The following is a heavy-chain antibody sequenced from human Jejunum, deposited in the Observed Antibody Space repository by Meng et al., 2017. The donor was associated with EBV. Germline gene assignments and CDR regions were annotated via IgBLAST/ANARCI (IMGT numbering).Heavy chain of an antibody. D-gene: IGHD6-19*01. J-gene: IGHJ4*02. Sequence: QVQLVQSGAEGKKAXXSVKVSCKASGYTFTSYGISWVRQAPGQGLEWMGWTSGYNDNTNYAQKLQGRVTMTTDTSANIAYMELRSLRSDDTAVYYWARGGGAGGWSWVDHWGQGTLVTVSS. CDR1: GYTFTSYG. V-gene: IGHV1-18*01. CDR2: TSGYNDNT. CDR3: ARGGGAGGWSWVDH.